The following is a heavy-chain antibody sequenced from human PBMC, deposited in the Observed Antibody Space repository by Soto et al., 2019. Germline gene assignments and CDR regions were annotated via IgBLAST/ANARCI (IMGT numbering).Heavy chain of an antibody. D-gene: IGHD3-22*01. Sequence: EVQLVESGGGLVKPGGSLRLSRAASGFTFSNAWMNWVRQAPGKGLEWVGRIKSKTDGGTTDYAAPVKGRFTISRDDSKNTLYLQMNSLKTEDTAVYYCTTEDGYYYDSSGYLGLDYWGQGTLVTVSS. V-gene: IGHV3-15*07. CDR2: IKSKTDGGTT. CDR1: GFTFSNAW. CDR3: TTEDGYYYDSSGYLGLDY. J-gene: IGHJ4*02.